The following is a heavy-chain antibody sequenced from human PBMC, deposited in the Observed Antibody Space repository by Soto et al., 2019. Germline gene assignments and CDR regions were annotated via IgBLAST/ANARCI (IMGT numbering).Heavy chain of an antibody. CDR2: ISSTGKNI. CDR1: GFTFIDYY. Sequence: QVRLVEPGGDLVKPGESLRLSCVASGFTFIDYYMNWVRQAPGKGLEWISYISSTGKNIYYSDSVKGRFIVSRDNAKNSLFLQMNSLTADDTAVYYCGRSHGAGSYWGQGTRVTVSS. J-gene: IGHJ4*02. V-gene: IGHV3-11*01. D-gene: IGHD4-17*01. CDR3: GRSHGAGSY.